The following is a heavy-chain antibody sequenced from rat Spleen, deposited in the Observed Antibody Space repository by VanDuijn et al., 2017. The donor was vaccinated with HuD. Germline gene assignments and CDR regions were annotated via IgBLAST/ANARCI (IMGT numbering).Heavy chain of an antibody. CDR1: GFTFNNYW. CDR3: ARQHYSAPFDY. J-gene: IGHJ2*01. V-gene: IGHV5-29*01. CDR2: ISYDGSST. D-gene: IGHD1-1*01. Sequence: EVQLVESDGGLVQPGRSLKLSCVASGFTFNNYWMTWIRQAPTKGLEWVATISYDGSSTYYRDSVKGRFTISRENAKSTLYLQMDSLRSEDTATYYCARQHYSAPFDYWGQGIMVTVSS.